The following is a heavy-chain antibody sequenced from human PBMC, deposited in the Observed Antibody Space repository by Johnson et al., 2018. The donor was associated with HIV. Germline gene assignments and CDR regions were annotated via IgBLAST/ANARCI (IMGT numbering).Heavy chain of an antibody. CDR1: GFTFSSYW. CDR2: IKQDGSEK. D-gene: IGHD1-26*01. J-gene: IGHJ3*02. V-gene: IGHV3-7*05. CDR3: ARVGATAAFDI. Sequence: VQLVESGGGVVRPGGSRRLSCAASGFTFSSYWMSWVRQAPGKGLEWVANIKQDGSEKYYVDSVKGRFTISRDNAKNSLYLQMNSLRAEDTAVYYCARVGATAAFDIWGQGTMVTVSS.